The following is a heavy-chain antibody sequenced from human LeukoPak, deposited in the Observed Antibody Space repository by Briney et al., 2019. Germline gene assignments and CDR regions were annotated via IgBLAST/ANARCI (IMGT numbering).Heavy chain of an antibody. CDR3: ARSSWPYSSSWRWFDP. D-gene: IGHD6-6*01. J-gene: IGHJ5*02. CDR1: GGSISSGGYY. V-gene: IGHV4-30-2*01. Sequence: SETLSLTCAVSGGSISSGGYYWSWVRQPPGKGLEWIGHIYHSGSTYYNPSLKSRVTISVGRSKNQFSLKLSSVTAADTAVYYCARSSWPYSSSWRWFDPWGQGTLVTVSS. CDR2: IYHSGST.